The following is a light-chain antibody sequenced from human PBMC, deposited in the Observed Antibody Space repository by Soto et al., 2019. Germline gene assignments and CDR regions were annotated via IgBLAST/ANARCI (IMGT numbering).Light chain of an antibody. V-gene: IGKV3-20*01. J-gene: IGKJ1*01. Sequence: IVFTQSPGTLSFSSCGTAPLSFRASPTIRSNIVSWYQQTPGQARRLLLYPVTSRATDIPDRFSGSGSGTDFTLTFSRLEPDDFSVYYCQQCGSSPWTFGQGTKVDIK. CDR2: PVT. CDR1: PTIRSNI. CDR3: QQCGSSPWT.